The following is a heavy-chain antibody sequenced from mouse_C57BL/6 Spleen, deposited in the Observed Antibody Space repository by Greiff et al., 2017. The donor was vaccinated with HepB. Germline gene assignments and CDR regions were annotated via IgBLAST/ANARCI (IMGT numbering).Heavy chain of an antibody. CDR2: ISSGSSTI. Sequence: EVQGVESGGGLVKPGGSLKLSCAASGFTFSDYGMHWVRQAPEKGLEWVAYISSGSSTIYYADTVKGRFTISRDNAKNNLCLKMTSLRSEDTAMYDWASPIYYYGSRDWYFDVWGTGTTVTVSS. V-gene: IGHV5-17*01. CDR3: ASPIYYYGSRDWYFDV. CDR1: GFTFSDYG. D-gene: IGHD1-1*01. J-gene: IGHJ1*03.